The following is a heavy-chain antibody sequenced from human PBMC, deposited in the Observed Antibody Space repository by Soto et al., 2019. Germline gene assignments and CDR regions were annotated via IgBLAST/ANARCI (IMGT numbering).Heavy chain of an antibody. CDR2: INAGNGDT. Sequence: ASVKVSCKASGYTFTSYPMHWVRQAPGQGLEWMGWINAGNGDTKYSQKFQGRVTITRDTSAITAYMELSSLRAEDTAVYYCARDSGYGSGSSVNHYLDCWGRGTLVTVSS. CDR3: ARDSGYGSGSSVNHYLDC. V-gene: IGHV1-3*01. J-gene: IGHJ4*01. D-gene: IGHD3-10*01. CDR1: GYTFTSYP.